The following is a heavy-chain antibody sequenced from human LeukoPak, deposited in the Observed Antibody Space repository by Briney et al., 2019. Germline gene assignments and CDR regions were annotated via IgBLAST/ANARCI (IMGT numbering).Heavy chain of an antibody. CDR1: GFTFSGYW. CDR3: ARGGLGSAFDN. Sequence: GGSLRLSCAASGFTFSGYWMHWVRQAPGKGLVWVSRINSDGSSTSYADSVKGRFTISRDNSKNTLYLQINSLRADDTAVFYCARGGLGSAFDNWGQGTLVTVSS. CDR2: INSDGSST. D-gene: IGHD6-19*01. V-gene: IGHV3-74*01. J-gene: IGHJ4*02.